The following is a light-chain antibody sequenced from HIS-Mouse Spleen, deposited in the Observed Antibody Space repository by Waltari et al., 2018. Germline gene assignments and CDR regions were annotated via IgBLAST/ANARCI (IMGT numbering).Light chain of an antibody. CDR2: EGS. J-gene: IGLJ3*02. V-gene: IGLV2-23*01. CDR3: CSYAGSSTWV. Sequence: QSALTQPASVSGSPGQSRTISCTGTSSDVGRYTLFPWYQQHPGKAPKLMIYEGSKRPSGVSNRFSGSKSGNTASLTISGLQAEDEADYYCCSYAGSSTWVFGGGTKLTVL. CDR1: SSDVGRYTL.